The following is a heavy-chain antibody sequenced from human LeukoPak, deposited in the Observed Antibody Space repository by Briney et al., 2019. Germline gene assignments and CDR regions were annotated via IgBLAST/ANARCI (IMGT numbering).Heavy chain of an antibody. CDR2: IYYSGST. D-gene: IGHD5-12*01. V-gene: IGHV4-59*08. J-gene: IGHJ6*02. CDR1: GGSISSYY. Sequence: SETLSLTCTVSGGSISSYYWSWIRQPPGKGLEWIGYIYYSGSTNYNPSLKSRVTISVDTSKNQFSLKLSSVTAADTAVYYCARHGYSGYRYFYYYYGMDVWGQGTTVTVSS. CDR3: ARHGYSGYRYFYYYYGMDV.